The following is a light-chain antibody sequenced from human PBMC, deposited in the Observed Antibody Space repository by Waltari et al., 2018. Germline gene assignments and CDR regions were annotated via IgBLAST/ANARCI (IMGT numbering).Light chain of an antibody. CDR3: QQYNSYPVT. Sequence: DIQMTQSPSTLSASVGDRVTITCRASQSISSWLAWYQQKPGKAPKLLIHKASSLESGVPSRFSGSGSGTEFTLTISSLQPDDFATYYCQQYNSYPVTFGQGTKVEIK. V-gene: IGKV1-5*03. CDR1: QSISSW. CDR2: KAS. J-gene: IGKJ1*01.